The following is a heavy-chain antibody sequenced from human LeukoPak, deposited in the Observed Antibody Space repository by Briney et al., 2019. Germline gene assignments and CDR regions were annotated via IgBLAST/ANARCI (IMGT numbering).Heavy chain of an antibody. CDR3: ARSPCSGGSCYLGY. Sequence: GASVKVSCKASGYTFTSYGISWVRQAPGQELEWMGWISAYNGNTNYAQKLQGRVTMTTDTSTSTAYMELRSLRSDDTAVYYCARSPCSGGSCYLGYWGQGTLVTVSS. CDR1: GYTFTSYG. J-gene: IGHJ4*02. CDR2: ISAYNGNT. D-gene: IGHD2-15*01. V-gene: IGHV1-18*01.